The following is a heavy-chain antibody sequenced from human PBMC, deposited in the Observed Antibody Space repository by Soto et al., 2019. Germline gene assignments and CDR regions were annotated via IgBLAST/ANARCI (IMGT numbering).Heavy chain of an antibody. CDR3: AREVSIIIPAVSDF. Sequence: PGGSLRLSCTVSGFAFNNYGINWVRQAPGKGLEWVSSISKSDYTYYSDSVTGRFTISRDNAKNSVSLQMNTLRVEDTAVYYCAREVSIIIPAVSDFWGQGTLVTVSS. CDR1: GFAFNNYG. J-gene: IGHJ4*02. CDR2: ISKSDYT. D-gene: IGHD3-9*01. V-gene: IGHV3-21*01.